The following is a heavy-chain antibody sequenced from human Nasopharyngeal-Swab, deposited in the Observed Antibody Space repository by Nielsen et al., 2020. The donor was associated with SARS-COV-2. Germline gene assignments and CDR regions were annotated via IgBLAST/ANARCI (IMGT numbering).Heavy chain of an antibody. CDR3: ARQEEMATIWDY. CDR2: IYPGDSDT. J-gene: IGHJ4*02. CDR1: GYTFTSYG. V-gene: IGHV5-51*01. Sequence: KVSCKASGYTFTSYGISWVRQAPGQGLEWMGIIYPGDSDTRYSPSFQGQVTISADKSISTAYLQWSSLKASDTAMYYCARQEEMATIWDYWGQGTLVTVSS. D-gene: IGHD5-24*01.